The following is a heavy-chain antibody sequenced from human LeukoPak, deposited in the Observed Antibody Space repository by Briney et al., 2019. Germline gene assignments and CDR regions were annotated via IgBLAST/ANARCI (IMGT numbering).Heavy chain of an antibody. Sequence: PGRSLRLSCAASGFTFSNHGMHWVRQAPGKGLEWVAVISDDGRYKLYGDSVKGRFTLSRDNSENTLYLQMSSLKTEDTAVYYCAKDRAFQAAGVTDYWGQGTLVTVSS. CDR2: ISDDGRYK. CDR1: GFTFSNHG. J-gene: IGHJ4*02. D-gene: IGHD3-10*01. V-gene: IGHV3-30*18. CDR3: AKDRAFQAAGVTDY.